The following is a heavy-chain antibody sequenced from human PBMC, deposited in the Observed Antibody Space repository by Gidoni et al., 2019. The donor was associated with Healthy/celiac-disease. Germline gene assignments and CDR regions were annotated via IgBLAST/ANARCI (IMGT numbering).Heavy chain of an antibody. V-gene: IGHV4-38-2*02. Sequence: QVQLQESVPGLVKPSVTLSLTCTVPGYSISSGYYGGWIRKPLGKGLEGIGGIYHSGSTYYYPSLRSRVPVSVDTSKNQFSLKLSSVSAADTAVYYCARDRGYSYGYVWFDPWGQGTLVTVSS. CDR3: ARDRGYSYGYVWFDP. CDR2: IYHSGST. D-gene: IGHD5-18*01. J-gene: IGHJ5*02. CDR1: GYSISSGYY.